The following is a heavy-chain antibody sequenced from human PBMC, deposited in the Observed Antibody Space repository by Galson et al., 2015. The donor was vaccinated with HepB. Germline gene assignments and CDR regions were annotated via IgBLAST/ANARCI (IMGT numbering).Heavy chain of an antibody. CDR1: GFTFNYHA. CDR3: AKDSSPYYDRWGSYSDLYYFDY. J-gene: IGHJ4*02. D-gene: IGHD3-22*01. Sequence: SLRLSCAASGFTFNYHALNWVRQAPGKGLEWVASIRGSGGSTSYAGYVKGRFTVSRDNSLDTVDLQMDSLRVDDTAVYYCAKDSSPYYDRWGSYSDLYYFDYWGQGTLVTVSS. CDR2: IRGSGGST. V-gene: IGHV3-23*01.